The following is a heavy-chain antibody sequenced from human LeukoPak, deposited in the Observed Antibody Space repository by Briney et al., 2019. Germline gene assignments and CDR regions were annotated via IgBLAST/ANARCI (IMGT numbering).Heavy chain of an antibody. CDR3: AKLMVRGVTQYYFDY. J-gene: IGHJ4*02. D-gene: IGHD3-10*01. CDR2: ISGSGGST. V-gene: IGHV3-23*01. Sequence: GGSLRLSCAASGFTFSSYGMSWVRQAPGKGLEWVSAISGSGGSTYYADSVKGRFTISRDNSKNTLYVQMNSLRAEDTAVYYCAKLMVRGVTQYYFDYWGQGTLVTVSS. CDR1: GFTFSSYG.